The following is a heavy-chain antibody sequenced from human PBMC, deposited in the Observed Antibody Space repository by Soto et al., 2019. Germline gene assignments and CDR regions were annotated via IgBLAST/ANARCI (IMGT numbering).Heavy chain of an antibody. CDR3: ARGGHYSDSSGTPGDYYGMDV. CDR1: GYTFTSYG. CDR2: ISAYNGNT. D-gene: IGHD3-22*01. V-gene: IGHV1-18*04. Sequence: ASVKVSCKASGYTFTSYGIGWVRQAPGQGLEWMGWISAYNGNTNYAQKLQGRVTMTTDTSTSTAYMELRSLRSDDTAVYYCARGGHYSDSSGTPGDYYGMDVWGQGTTVTVSS. J-gene: IGHJ6*02.